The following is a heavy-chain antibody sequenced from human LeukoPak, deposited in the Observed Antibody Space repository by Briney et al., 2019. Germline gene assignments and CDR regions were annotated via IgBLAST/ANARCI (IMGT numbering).Heavy chain of an antibody. J-gene: IGHJ5*02. CDR1: GFTFSNAW. V-gene: IGHV3-15*01. D-gene: IGHD3-3*01. CDR2: IKSKTDGGTT. CDR3: TTDLELPLLRLPDP. Sequence: NPGGSLRLSCAASGFTFSNAWMSWVRQAPGKGLEWVGRIKSKTDGGTTDYAAPVKGRFTISRDDSKNTLYLQMNSRKTEDTAVYYCTTDLELPLLRLPDPWGQGTLVTVSS.